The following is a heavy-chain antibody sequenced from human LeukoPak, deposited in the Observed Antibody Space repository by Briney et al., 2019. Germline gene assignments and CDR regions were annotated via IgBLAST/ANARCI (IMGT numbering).Heavy chain of an antibody. D-gene: IGHD6-19*01. CDR3: ARDLEYSSGWYPKRYFDY. CDR2: INAGNGNT. CDR1: GYTFTSYA. V-gene: IGHV1-3*01. J-gene: IGHJ4*02. Sequence: GASVKVSCKASGYTFTSYAMHWVRQAPGQRLEWMGWINAGNGNTKYSQKFQGRVTITRDTSASTAYMELSSLRSEDTAVYYCARDLEYSSGWYPKRYFDYWGQGTLVTVSS.